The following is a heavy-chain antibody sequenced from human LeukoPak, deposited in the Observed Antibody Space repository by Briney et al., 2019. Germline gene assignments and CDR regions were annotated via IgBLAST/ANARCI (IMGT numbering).Heavy chain of an antibody. CDR3: TRWDCTTTGCYPFDY. V-gene: IGHV3-73*01. J-gene: IGHJ4*02. CDR1: GFTFSGSA. Sequence: PGGSLRLSCAASGFTFSGSAIHWVRQASGKGLEWVGRIRDKANSYATAYIASVKGRFTISRDDSKNTAYLQMSSLKTEDMAVYYCTRWDCTTTGCYPFDYWGQGTLVTVSS. D-gene: IGHD2-2*01. CDR2: IRDKANSYAT.